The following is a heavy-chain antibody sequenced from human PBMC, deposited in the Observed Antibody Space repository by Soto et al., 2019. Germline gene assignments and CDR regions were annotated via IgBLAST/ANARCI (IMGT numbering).Heavy chain of an antibody. D-gene: IGHD3-22*01. Sequence: GGSLRLSCAASGFTFSSYGMHWVRQAPGKGLEWVAVIWYDGSNKYYADSVKGRFTISRDNSKNTLYLQMNSLRAEDTAVYYCARGARGGYDAFDIWGQGTMVTVSS. CDR1: GFTFSSYG. J-gene: IGHJ3*02. CDR3: ARGARGGYDAFDI. V-gene: IGHV3-33*08. CDR2: IWYDGSNK.